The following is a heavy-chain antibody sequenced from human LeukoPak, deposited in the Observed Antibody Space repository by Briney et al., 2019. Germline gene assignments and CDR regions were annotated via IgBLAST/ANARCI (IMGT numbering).Heavy chain of an antibody. D-gene: IGHD5-18*01. CDR1: GFTFDDYG. V-gene: IGHV3-20*04. Sequence: PGGSLRLSCAASGFTFDDYGMSWVRQAPGKGLEWVCGINCNGGSTDYADSLKGRFTISRDNAKNSLYLQMNSLRAEDTALYYCARARGVDTAMVSSDYWGQGTLLTVSS. J-gene: IGHJ4*02. CDR3: ARARGVDTAMVSSDY. CDR2: INCNGGST.